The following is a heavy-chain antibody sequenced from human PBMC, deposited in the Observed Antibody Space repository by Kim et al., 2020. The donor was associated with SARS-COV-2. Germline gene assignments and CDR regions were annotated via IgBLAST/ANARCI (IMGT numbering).Heavy chain of an antibody. V-gene: IGHV4-39*01. D-gene: IGHD3-3*01. CDR3: ARHGAEKYLFVDAFD. CDR2: VFYSGST. J-gene: IGHJ4*01. CDR1: GGSIGSSDYY. Sequence: SETLSLTCTASGGSIGSSDYYWAWIRQSPGMGLEWNGSVFYSGSTYHNMSLMGRVTIFVDPSRNQFSLRLISATAADTAVYYWARHGAEKYLFVDAFD.